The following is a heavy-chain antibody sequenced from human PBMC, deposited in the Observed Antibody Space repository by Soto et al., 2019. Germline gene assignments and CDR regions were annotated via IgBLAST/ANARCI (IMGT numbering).Heavy chain of an antibody. Sequence: PSETLSLTCTVSGGSISSGGYYWSWIRQRPGKGLEWIGYSYYGGSTYYNPSLKSRVTISVDTSKNQFSLNLSSVTAADTAVYYCARAWYDISTGYSGLDYWGQGTLVTVSS. CDR1: GGSISSGGYY. D-gene: IGHD3-9*01. V-gene: IGHV4-31*03. J-gene: IGHJ4*02. CDR3: ARAWYDISTGYSGLDY. CDR2: SYYGGST.